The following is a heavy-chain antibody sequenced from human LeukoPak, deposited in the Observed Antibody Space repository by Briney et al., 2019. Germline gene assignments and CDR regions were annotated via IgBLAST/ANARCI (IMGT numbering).Heavy chain of an antibody. D-gene: IGHD3-3*01. Sequence: GGSLRLSCAASGFTFSSYSMNWVRQAPGKGLEWVSSISSSSSYIYYADSVKGRFTISRDNAKSSLYLHMNSLRAENTAVYYCARDSGGADVLRFLEWTQTNAFDIWGQGKMVTVSS. CDR3: ARDSGGADVLRFLEWTQTNAFDI. V-gene: IGHV3-21*01. CDR2: ISSSSSYI. CDR1: GFTFSSYS. J-gene: IGHJ3*02.